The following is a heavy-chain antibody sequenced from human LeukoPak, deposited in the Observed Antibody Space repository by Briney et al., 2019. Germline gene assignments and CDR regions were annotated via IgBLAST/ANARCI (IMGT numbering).Heavy chain of an antibody. CDR3: AKEGAAAGYNWFDP. CDR1: GFTFSSYA. J-gene: IGHJ5*02. CDR2: ISGSGGST. Sequence: TGGSLRLSCAASGFTFSSYAMSWVRQAPGKGLEWVSAISGSGGSTYYADSVKGRFTISRDNSKNTLYLQRNSLRAEDTAVYYCAKEGAAAGYNWFDPWGQGTLVTVSS. D-gene: IGHD6-13*01. V-gene: IGHV3-23*01.